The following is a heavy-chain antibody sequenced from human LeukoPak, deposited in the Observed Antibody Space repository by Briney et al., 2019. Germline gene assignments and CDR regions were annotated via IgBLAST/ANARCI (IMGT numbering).Heavy chain of an antibody. V-gene: IGHV5-51*01. Sequence: GESLKISCKGSGYSFTSYWIGWVRQMPGKGLEWMGIIYPGDSDTRYSPSFQGQVTISADKSISTAYLQWSSLKASDTAMYYCARITNEGYDSSGYYASYFDYWGQGTLVTVSS. CDR1: GYSFTSYW. CDR3: ARITNEGYDSSGYYASYFDY. J-gene: IGHJ4*02. D-gene: IGHD3-22*01. CDR2: IYPGDSDT.